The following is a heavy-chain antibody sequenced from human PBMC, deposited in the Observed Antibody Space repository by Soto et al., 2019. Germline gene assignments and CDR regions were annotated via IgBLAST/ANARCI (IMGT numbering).Heavy chain of an antibody. CDR2: ISSSSSTI. CDR3: ARAPDYYDSRGYYY. V-gene: IGHV3-48*01. CDR1: GFTFSSYS. D-gene: IGHD3-22*01. Sequence: PGGSLRLSCAASGFTFSSYSMNWVRQAPGKGLEWVSYISSSSSTIYYVDSVKGRFTISRDNAKNSLYLQMNSLRAEDTAVYYCARAPDYYDSRGYYYCGQRTLVTVSS. J-gene: IGHJ4*02.